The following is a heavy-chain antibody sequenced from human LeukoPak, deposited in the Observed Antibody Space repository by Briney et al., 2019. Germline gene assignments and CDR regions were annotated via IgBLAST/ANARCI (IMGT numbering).Heavy chain of an antibody. CDR1: GGSFSGYY. V-gene: IGHV4-34*01. CDR3: ARSILQSHYYYYYMDV. Sequence: PSETLSLTCAVYGGSFSGYYWSWIRKPPGKGLEWIGEINHSGSTNYNPSLKSRVTISVDTSKNQFSLKLSSVTAADTAVYYCARSILQSHYYYYYMDVWGKGTTVTVSS. J-gene: IGHJ6*03. D-gene: IGHD2-21*01. CDR2: INHSGST.